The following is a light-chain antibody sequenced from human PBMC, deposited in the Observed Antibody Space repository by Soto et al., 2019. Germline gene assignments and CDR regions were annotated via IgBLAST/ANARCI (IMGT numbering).Light chain of an antibody. CDR1: ISDVGGYYY. V-gene: IGLV2-14*01. Sequence: QSALTQPASVSGSPGQSITISCTGTISDVGGYYYVSWYQHHPGKAPKLIIYEVNYRPSGVSNRFSGSKSGNTASLTISGLQAEDEADYYCSSFTSSSTYVFGNGTKLTVL. J-gene: IGLJ1*01. CDR3: SSFTSSSTYV. CDR2: EVN.